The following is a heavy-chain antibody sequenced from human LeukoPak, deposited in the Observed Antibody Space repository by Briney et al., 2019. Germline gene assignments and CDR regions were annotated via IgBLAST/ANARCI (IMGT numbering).Heavy chain of an antibody. Sequence: ASVKVSCKASGYAFTSYYMHWVRQAPGQGLEWMGIINPSGGSTSYAQKFQGRVTMTRDMSTSTVYMELSSLRSEDTAVYYCARVPMTHDAFDIWGQGTMVTVSS. V-gene: IGHV1-46*01. J-gene: IGHJ3*02. CDR2: INPSGGST. CDR1: GYAFTSYY. D-gene: IGHD2-21*02. CDR3: ARVPMTHDAFDI.